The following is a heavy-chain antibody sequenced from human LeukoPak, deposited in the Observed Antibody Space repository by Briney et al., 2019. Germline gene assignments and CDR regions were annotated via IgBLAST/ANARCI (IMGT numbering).Heavy chain of an antibody. D-gene: IGHD6-25*01. CDR1: GGSFSGYY. Sequence: SETLSLTCAVYGGSFSGYYWSWIRQPPGKGLEWIGEINHSGSTNYNPSLKSRVTISVDTSKNQFSLKLSSVTAADTAVYYCARETTLMGYASGLRFNYWGQGTLVTVSS. CDR3: ARETTLMGYASGLRFNY. J-gene: IGHJ4*02. CDR2: INHSGST. V-gene: IGHV4-34*01.